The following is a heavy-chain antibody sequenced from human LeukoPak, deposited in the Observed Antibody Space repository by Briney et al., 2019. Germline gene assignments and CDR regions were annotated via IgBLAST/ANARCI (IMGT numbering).Heavy chain of an antibody. V-gene: IGHV4-39*07. Sequence: SETLSLTCTVSGGSISSSSYYWGWIRQPPGKGLEWIGEIYHSGSTNYNPSLKSRVTISVDKSKNQFSLKLSSVTAADTAVYYCARLKYYYDSSGYRAEYFQHWGQGTLDTVSS. CDR1: GGSISSSSYY. CDR2: IYHSGST. CDR3: ARLKYYYDSSGYRAEYFQH. J-gene: IGHJ1*01. D-gene: IGHD3-22*01.